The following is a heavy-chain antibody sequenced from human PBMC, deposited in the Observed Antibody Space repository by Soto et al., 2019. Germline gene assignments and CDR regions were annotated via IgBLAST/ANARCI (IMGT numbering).Heavy chain of an antibody. CDR2: IYYSGST. Sequence: QLQLQESGPGLVKPSETLSLTCTVSGGSISSSSYYWGWIRQPPGKGLEWIGSIYYSGSTYYNPSLKSRVTISVDTSKNQFSLKLSSVTAADTAVYYCARQSYIRGPARKGPFDPWGQGTLVTVSS. D-gene: IGHD4-4*01. CDR3: ARQSYIRGPARKGPFDP. CDR1: GGSISSSSYY. J-gene: IGHJ5*02. V-gene: IGHV4-39*01.